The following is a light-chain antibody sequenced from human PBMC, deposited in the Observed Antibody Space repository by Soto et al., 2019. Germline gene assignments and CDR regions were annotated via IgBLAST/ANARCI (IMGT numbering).Light chain of an antibody. CDR3: QHLDSYST. CDR2: AAS. J-gene: IGKJ5*01. Sequence: DIQLTQSPSFLSASVGDRVTITCRASQGISSYLAWYQQKPGTAPKLLIYAASTLQSGVPSRFSGSGSGTEFSPTISSLQPVDFATYYCQHLDSYSTFGQGTRLEIK. V-gene: IGKV1-9*01. CDR1: QGISSY.